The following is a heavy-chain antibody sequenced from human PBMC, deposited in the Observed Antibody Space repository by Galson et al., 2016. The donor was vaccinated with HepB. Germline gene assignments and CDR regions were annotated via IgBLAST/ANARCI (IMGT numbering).Heavy chain of an antibody. V-gene: IGHV3-23*01. CDR2: INENGGAT. CDR1: GFTFSSSA. CDR3: AKGGGILAFRSFYYYMDV. D-gene: IGHD3-9*01. Sequence: SLRLSCAASGFTFSSSAMAWVRQAPGKGLEWVSAINENGGATYYADSAKGRFTISRDNSQNTLYLQMNSLRAEDTAVCFCAKGGGILAFRSFYYYMDVWGKGTTVSVSS. J-gene: IGHJ6*03.